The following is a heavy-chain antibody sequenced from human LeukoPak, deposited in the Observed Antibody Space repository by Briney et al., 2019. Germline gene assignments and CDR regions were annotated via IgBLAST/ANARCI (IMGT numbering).Heavy chain of an antibody. D-gene: IGHD3-16*01. CDR2: ISWNSGSI. Sequence: GRSLRLSCAASGFTFDDYAMHWVRQAPGKGLEWVSGISWNSGSIGYADSVKGRFTISRDNSKNTLYLQMNSLRAEDTAVYYCAKFGHSSDYYMDVWGKGTTVTVSS. V-gene: IGHV3-9*01. CDR1: GFTFDDYA. J-gene: IGHJ6*03. CDR3: AKFGHSSDYYMDV.